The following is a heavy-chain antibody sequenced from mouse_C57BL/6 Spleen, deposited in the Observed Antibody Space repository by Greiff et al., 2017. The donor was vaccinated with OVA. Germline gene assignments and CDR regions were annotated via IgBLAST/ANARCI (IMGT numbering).Heavy chain of an antibody. V-gene: IGHV1-66*01. D-gene: IGHD4-1*02. J-gene: IGHJ3*01. CDR2: IYPGSGNT. CDR3: ASRDPTLFAY. Sequence: VQLVESGPELVKPGASVKISCKASGYSFTSYYIHWVKQRPGQGLEWIGWIYPGSGNTKYNEKFKGKATLTADTSSSTAYMQLSSLTSEDSAVYYCASRDPTLFAYWGQGTLVTVSA. CDR1: GYSFTSYY.